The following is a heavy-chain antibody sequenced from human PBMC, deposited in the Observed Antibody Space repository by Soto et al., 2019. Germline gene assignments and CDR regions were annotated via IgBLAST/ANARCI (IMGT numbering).Heavy chain of an antibody. J-gene: IGHJ4*02. V-gene: IGHV4-31*03. D-gene: IGHD5-12*01. Sequence: PSETLSLTCTVSGGSISSGGYYWSWIRQHPGKGLEWIGYIYYSGSTYYNPSLKSRVTISVDTSKNQFSLKLSSVTAADTAVYYCAREPSGYDYYFDYWGQGTLVTVSS. CDR3: AREPSGYDYYFDY. CDR2: IYYSGST. CDR1: GGSISSGGYY.